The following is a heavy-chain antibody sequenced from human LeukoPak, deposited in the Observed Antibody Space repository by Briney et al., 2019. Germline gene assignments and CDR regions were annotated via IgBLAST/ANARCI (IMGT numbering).Heavy chain of an antibody. V-gene: IGHV3-48*01. CDR2: ISSSSSTI. CDR3: ARDPGGTGFDY. J-gene: IGHJ4*02. Sequence: GGSLRLSCAASGFTFSSYSMNWVRQAPGKGLEWVSYISSSSSTIYYADSVKGRFTISRDNAKNSPYLQMNSLRAEDTAVYYCARDPGGTGFDYWGQGTLVTVSS. CDR1: GFTFSSYS. D-gene: IGHD3-16*01.